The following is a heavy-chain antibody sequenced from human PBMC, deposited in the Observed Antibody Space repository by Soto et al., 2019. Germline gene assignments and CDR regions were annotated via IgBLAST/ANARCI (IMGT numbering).Heavy chain of an antibody. CDR1: GFTFSAYG. J-gene: IGHJ6*02. CDR2: MSSDGSNK. D-gene: IGHD2-2*01. V-gene: IGHV3-30*18. Sequence: QVQLVESGGGVVQPGRSLRLSCAASGFTFSAYGMHWVRQAPGKGLEWVAVMSSDGSNKYYADSVKGRFTISRDNSKNTLYQQMNSLRAEETAVYYCAKGSRSVYYYYGIDVWGQGTTVTVSS. CDR3: AKGSRSVYYYYGIDV.